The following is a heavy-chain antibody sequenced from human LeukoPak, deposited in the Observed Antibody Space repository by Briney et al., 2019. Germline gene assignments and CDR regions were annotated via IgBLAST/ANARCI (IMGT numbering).Heavy chain of an antibody. CDR1: GFTFSSYA. V-gene: IGHV3-23*01. J-gene: IGHJ4*02. Sequence: GGSLRLSCAASGFTFSSYAMSWVCQAPGKGLEWVSAISGSGGSTYYADSVKGRFTISRDNSKNTLYLQMNSLRAEDTAVYYCGIAAAGTGPYYFDYWGQGTLVTVSS. D-gene: IGHD6-13*01. CDR3: GIAAAGTGPYYFDY. CDR2: ISGSGGST.